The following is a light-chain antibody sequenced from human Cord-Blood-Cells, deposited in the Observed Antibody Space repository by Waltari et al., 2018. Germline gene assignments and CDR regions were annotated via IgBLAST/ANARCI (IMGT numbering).Light chain of an antibody. CDR1: QSVSSY. CDR2: DAS. CDR3: QQRSNWPPT. V-gene: IGKV3-11*01. Sequence: EIVLTQSPATLSLSPGDRATLSCRASQSVSSYLAWYQQKPGQAPRRLIYDASNRVTGIPARCSGSGSGTDFTLTISSLEPEEFAVYDCQQRSNWPPTFGPGTKVDIK. J-gene: IGKJ3*01.